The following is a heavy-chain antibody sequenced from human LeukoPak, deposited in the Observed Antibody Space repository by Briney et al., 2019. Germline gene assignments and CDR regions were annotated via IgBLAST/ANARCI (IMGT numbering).Heavy chain of an antibody. CDR3: ARVNYDILTGYYTANLDY. V-gene: IGHV3-74*01. Sequence: PGGSLRLSCAASGFTFSSYWMHWVRHAPGKGLVWVSRINSDGSSTSYADSVKGRFTISRDNAKNTLYLQMNSLRAEDTAVYYCARVNYDILTGYYTANLDYWGQGTLVTVSS. D-gene: IGHD3-9*01. CDR1: GFTFSSYW. CDR2: INSDGSST. J-gene: IGHJ4*02.